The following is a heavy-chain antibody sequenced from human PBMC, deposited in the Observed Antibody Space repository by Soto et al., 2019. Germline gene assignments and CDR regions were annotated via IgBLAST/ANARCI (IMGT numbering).Heavy chain of an antibody. Sequence: GGSLRLSCVASGLTFGSRAMSWVRQAPGEGLQWVSTITDTGGDAKYADSVRGRFVISRDNSKKILYLQMTSLTAEDSAMYFFPRGPTDSSPGGRFFNFGGGGPRVTLSS. J-gene: IGHJ4*02. CDR1: GLTFGSRA. D-gene: IGHD3-3*01. CDR3: PRGPTDSSPGGRFFNF. CDR2: ITDTGGDA. V-gene: IGHV3-23*01.